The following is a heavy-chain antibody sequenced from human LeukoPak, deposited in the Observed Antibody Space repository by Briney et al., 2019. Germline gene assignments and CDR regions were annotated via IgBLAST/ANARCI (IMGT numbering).Heavy chain of an antibody. V-gene: IGHV3-21*01. Sequence: GGSLRLSCAASGFTFSSYSMNWVRQAPGKGLEWASSISSSSSYIYYADSVKGRFTISRDNVKNSLYLQMNSLRAEDTAVYYCARDSIVVAGTGYYYYGMDVWGQGTTVTVSS. D-gene: IGHD6-19*01. CDR1: GFTFSSYS. CDR2: ISSSSSYI. CDR3: ARDSIVVAGTGYYYYGMDV. J-gene: IGHJ6*02.